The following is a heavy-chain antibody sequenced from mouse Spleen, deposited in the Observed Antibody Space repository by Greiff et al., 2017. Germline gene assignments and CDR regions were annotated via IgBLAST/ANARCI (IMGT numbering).Heavy chain of an antibody. Sequence: VQLQQPGAELVMPGASVKLSCKASGYTFTSYWMHWVKQRPGQGLEWIGEIDPSDSYTNYNQKFKGKATLTVDKSSSTAYMQLSSLTSEDSAVYYCARAGGYAMDYWGQGTSVTVSS. J-gene: IGHJ4*01. CDR3: ARAGGYAMDY. CDR2: IDPSDSYT. CDR1: GYTFTSYW. V-gene: IGHV1-69*01.